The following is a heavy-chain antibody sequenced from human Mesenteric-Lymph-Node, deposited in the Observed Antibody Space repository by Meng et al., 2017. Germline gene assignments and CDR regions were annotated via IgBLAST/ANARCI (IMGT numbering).Heavy chain of an antibody. Sequence: SETLSLTCAVYGGSFSGYYWSWIRQPPGKGLEWIGEINHSGSTNYNPSLKSRVTISVDTSKNQFSLKLSSVTAADTAVYYCARADDYGDYYFDYWGQGTMVTVSS. V-gene: IGHV4-34*01. CDR3: ARADDYGDYYFDY. CDR1: GGSFSGYY. J-gene: IGHJ4*02. CDR2: INHSGST. D-gene: IGHD4-17*01.